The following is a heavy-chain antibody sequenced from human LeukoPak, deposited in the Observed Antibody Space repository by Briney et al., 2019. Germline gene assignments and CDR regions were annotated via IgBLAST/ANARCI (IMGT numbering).Heavy chain of an antibody. V-gene: IGHV4-39*01. CDR1: GGSISSSSYY. J-gene: IGHJ6*03. CDR2: IYCSGST. D-gene: IGHD6-6*01. CDR3: ASTKLPAHYYYYYYMDV. Sequence: PSETLSLICTVSGGSISSSSYYWGWIRQPPGKGLEWIGSIYCSGSTYYNPSLKSRVTISVDTSKNQFSLKLSSVTAADTAVYYCASTKLPAHYYYYYYMDVWGKGTTVTVSS.